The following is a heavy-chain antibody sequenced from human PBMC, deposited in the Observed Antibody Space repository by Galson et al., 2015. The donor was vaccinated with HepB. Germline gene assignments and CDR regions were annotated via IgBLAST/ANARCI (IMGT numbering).Heavy chain of an antibody. CDR3: HILGHRVGGTCYSAGEFDY. CDR2: IKQDGSEQ. V-gene: IGHV3-7*03. CDR1: GFTFSGHW. Sequence: SLRLSCAASGFTFSGHWMTWVRQAPGKGLEWVANIKQDGSEQHYLDSVKGRFTISRDNAKNSLFLQMNSLRAEDTAVYYCHILGHRVGGTCYSAGEFDYWGQGTLVTVAS. J-gene: IGHJ4*02. D-gene: IGHD2-15*01.